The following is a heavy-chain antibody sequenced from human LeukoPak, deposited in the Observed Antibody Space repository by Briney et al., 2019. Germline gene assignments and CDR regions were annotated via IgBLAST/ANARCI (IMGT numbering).Heavy chain of an antibody. CDR3: AKDDYYDSSGYYLSAFDY. CDR2: ISYNGGRR. D-gene: IGHD3-22*01. CDR1: GFSFSGYA. V-gene: IGHV3-30*04. Sequence: WGSLRLSCVASGFSFSGYAIHWVRQAPGRGLEWVALISYNGGRREFADSVRGRFTIDRDNSKNTVYLQMNSLRAEDTAVYYCAKDDYYDSSGYYLSAFDYWGQGTLVTVSS. J-gene: IGHJ4*02.